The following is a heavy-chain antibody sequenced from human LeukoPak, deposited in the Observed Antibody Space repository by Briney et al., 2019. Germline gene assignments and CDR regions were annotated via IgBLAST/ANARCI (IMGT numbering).Heavy chain of an antibody. Sequence: GGSLRLSCAASGFIFSNYAMHWVRQAPGKGLEYVSAISSNGGSTYYANSVKGRFTISRDNSKNTLYLQMGSLRAEDMAVYYCARSSIAAAGSYFYFDYWGQGTLVTVSS. CDR2: ISSNGGST. CDR1: GFIFSNYA. V-gene: IGHV3-64*01. J-gene: IGHJ4*02. D-gene: IGHD6-13*01. CDR3: ARSSIAAAGSYFYFDY.